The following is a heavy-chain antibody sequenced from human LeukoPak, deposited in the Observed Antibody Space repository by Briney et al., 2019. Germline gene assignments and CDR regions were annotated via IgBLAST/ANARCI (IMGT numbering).Heavy chain of an antibody. J-gene: IGHJ4*02. CDR3: ARGGTRRDIAGATRAVKY. D-gene: IGHD1-26*01. CDR2: INHSGST. Sequence: PSETLSLTCAVYGGSFSGYYWSWIRQPPGTGLEWIGEINHSGSTNYSPSLKSRVTILVDTPKNQCSLKLSSVTAADTAVYYCARGGTRRDIAGATRAVKYWGQGTLVTVSS. V-gene: IGHV4-34*01. CDR1: GGSFSGYY.